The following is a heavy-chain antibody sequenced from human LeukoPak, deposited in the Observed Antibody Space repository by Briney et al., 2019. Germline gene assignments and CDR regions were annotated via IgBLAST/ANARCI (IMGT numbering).Heavy chain of an antibody. J-gene: IGHJ3*02. CDR1: GFTFDDYG. CDR2: ISGSGGST. CDR3: AKGRRDGYSLDAFDI. V-gene: IGHV3-23*01. Sequence: PGGSLRLSCAASGFTFDDYGMSWVRQAPGKGLEWVSAISGSGGSTYYADSVKGRFTISRDNSKNTLYLQMNSLRAEDTAVYYCAKGRRDGYSLDAFDIWGQGTMLTVSS. D-gene: IGHD5-24*01.